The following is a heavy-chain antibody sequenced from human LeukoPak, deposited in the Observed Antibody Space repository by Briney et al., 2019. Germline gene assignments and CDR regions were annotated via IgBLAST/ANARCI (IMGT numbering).Heavy chain of an antibody. D-gene: IGHD6-19*01. CDR3: ARGGSVAGFDY. Sequence: GASVKVSCKASGYTFASYDINWVRQATGQGLEWMGWMNPNSGNTGYAQKFQGRVTITRNTSISTAYMELSSLRSEDTALYYCARGGSVAGFDYWGQGTLVTVSS. CDR1: GYTFASYD. CDR2: MNPNSGNT. J-gene: IGHJ4*02. V-gene: IGHV1-8*03.